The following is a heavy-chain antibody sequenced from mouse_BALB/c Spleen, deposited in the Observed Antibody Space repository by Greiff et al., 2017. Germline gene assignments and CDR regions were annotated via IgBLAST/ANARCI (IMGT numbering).Heavy chain of an antibody. V-gene: IGHV5-17*02. D-gene: IGHD2-3*01. CDR1: GFTFSSFG. CDR3: ARGGYSWYFDV. Sequence: EVQGVESGGGLVQPGGSRKLSCAASGFTFSSFGMHWVRQAPEKGLEWVAYISSGSSTIYYADTVKGRFTISRDNPKNTLFLQMTSLRSEDTAMYYCARGGYSWYFDVWGAGTTVTVSA. CDR2: ISSGSSTI. J-gene: IGHJ1*01.